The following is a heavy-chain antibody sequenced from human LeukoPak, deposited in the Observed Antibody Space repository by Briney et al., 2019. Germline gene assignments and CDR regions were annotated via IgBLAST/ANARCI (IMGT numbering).Heavy chain of an antibody. V-gene: IGHV3-30*02. CDR1: GFTFSSYG. Sequence: GGSLRLSCAASGFTFSSYGMHWVRQAPGKGLEWVAFIRYDGSNKYYADSVKGRFTISRDNSKNTLYLQMNSLRAEDTAVYYRTRRPYSSSWYYFDYWGQGTLVTVSS. J-gene: IGHJ4*02. CDR2: IRYDGSNK. D-gene: IGHD6-13*01. CDR3: TRRPYSSSWYYFDY.